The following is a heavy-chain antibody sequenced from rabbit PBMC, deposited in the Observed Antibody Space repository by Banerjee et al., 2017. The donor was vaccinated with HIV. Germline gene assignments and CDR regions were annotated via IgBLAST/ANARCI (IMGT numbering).Heavy chain of an antibody. D-gene: IGHD4-1*01. CDR2: IYTGSSGST. V-gene: IGHV1S40*01. CDR3: ARDLAGVIGWNFNL. Sequence: QSLEESGGDLVKPGASLTLTCTASGFSFSSSYYMCWVRQAPGKGLEWIACIYTGSSGSTYYASWAKGRFTCSKTSSTTVTLQMTSLTAANTATYFCARDLAGVIGWNFNLWGPGTLVTVS. CDR1: GFSFSSSYY. J-gene: IGHJ4*01.